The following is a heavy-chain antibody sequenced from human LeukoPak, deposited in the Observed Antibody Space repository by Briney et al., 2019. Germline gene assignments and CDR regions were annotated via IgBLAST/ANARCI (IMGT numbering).Heavy chain of an antibody. CDR3: AKEIQSGFDYTNSLDS. J-gene: IGHJ4*02. D-gene: IGHD4-11*01. V-gene: IGHV3-33*06. CDR1: GFMFTHHG. CDR2: IWSDGSNR. Sequence: GGSLRLSCAVSGFMFTHHGMHWVRQAPGKGLEWVAVIWSDGSNRFYSDSVKGRFAISRDDSNDMVYLQMNGLRADDTAVYYCAKEIQSGFDYTNSLDSWGQGTLVIVSS.